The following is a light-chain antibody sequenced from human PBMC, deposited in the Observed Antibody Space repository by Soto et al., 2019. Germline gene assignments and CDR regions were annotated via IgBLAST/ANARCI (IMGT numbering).Light chain of an antibody. CDR2: KAS. CDR1: QSISSW. J-gene: IGKJ1*01. V-gene: IGKV1-5*03. Sequence: DIQMTQSPSTLSASVGDRVTITCRASQSISSWLAWYQQKPGKAPKLLIYKASSLESGVPSRFSGSGSGTEFTLTISILQPDDFATYYCQQYNSYSTFGQGTKVEIE. CDR3: QQYNSYST.